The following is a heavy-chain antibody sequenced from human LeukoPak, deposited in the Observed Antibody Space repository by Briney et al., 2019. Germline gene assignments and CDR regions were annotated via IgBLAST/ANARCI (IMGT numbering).Heavy chain of an antibody. CDR1: GGAISSYY. D-gene: IGHD6-13*01. CDR2: IYYSGST. J-gene: IGHJ4*02. CDR3: ARQEYSSSRGAFGY. V-gene: IGHV4-59*08. Sequence: SETLSLTCTVSGGAISSYYWSWIRQPPGKGLEWIGYIYYSGSTNYNPSLKSRVAISVDTSKNQFSLKLSSVTAADTAVYYCARQEYSSSRGAFGYWGQGTLVTVSS.